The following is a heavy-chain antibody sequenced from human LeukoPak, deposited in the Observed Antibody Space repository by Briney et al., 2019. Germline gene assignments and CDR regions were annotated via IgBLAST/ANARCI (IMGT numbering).Heavy chain of an antibody. Sequence: GGSLRLSCAASGFTFSSYAMSWVRQAPGKGLEWVSAISGSGGSTYYADSVKGRFTISRDNSKNTLYLQMNSLRAEDTAVYYCATHYVWGSYRYSPFDYWGQGTLVTVSS. D-gene: IGHD3-16*02. CDR3: ATHYVWGSYRYSPFDY. J-gene: IGHJ4*02. CDR2: ISGSGGST. CDR1: GFTFSSYA. V-gene: IGHV3-23*01.